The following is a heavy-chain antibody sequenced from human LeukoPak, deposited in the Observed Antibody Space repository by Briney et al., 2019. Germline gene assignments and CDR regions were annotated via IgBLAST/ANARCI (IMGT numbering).Heavy chain of an antibody. CDR2: ISSSSSYT. CDR1: GFTFSSYS. Sequence: GGSLRLSCAASGFTFSSYSMNWVRQAPGKGLEWVSSISSSSSYTYYADSVKGRFTISRDNAKNSLYLQMNSLRAEDTAVYYCARAPHNYDSSGYYAFYYYYGMDVWGQGTTVTVSS. CDR3: ARAPHNYDSSGYYAFYYYYGMDV. D-gene: IGHD3-22*01. J-gene: IGHJ6*02. V-gene: IGHV3-21*01.